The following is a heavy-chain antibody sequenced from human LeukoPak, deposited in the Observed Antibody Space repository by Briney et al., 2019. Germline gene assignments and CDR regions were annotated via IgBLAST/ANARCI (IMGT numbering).Heavy chain of an antibody. CDR2: INPNSGGT. CDR1: GYTFTGYY. D-gene: IGHD3-22*01. CDR3: ARDRVMRTYYDSSGYPLDY. J-gene: IGHJ4*02. Sequence: AASVKVSCKASGYTFTGYYMHWVRQAPGQGLEWMGWINPNSGGTNYAQKFQGRVTMTRDTSISTAYMELSRLRSDDTAVYYCARDRVMRTYYDSSGYPLDYWGQGTLVTVSS. V-gene: IGHV1-2*02.